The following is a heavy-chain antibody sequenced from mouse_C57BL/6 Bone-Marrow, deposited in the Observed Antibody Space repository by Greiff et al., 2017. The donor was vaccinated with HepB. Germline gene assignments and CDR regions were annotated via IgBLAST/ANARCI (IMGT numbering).Heavy chain of an antibody. V-gene: IGHV1-31*01. Sequence: EVQLQESGPELVKPGASVKISCKASGYSFTGYYMHWVKQSHGNILDWIGYIYPYNGVSSYNQKFKGKATLTVDKSSSTAYMELRSLTSEDSAVYYCARSYYYGSSCSFDYWGQGTTLTVSS. CDR2: IYPYNGVS. CDR1: GYSFTGYY. J-gene: IGHJ2*01. D-gene: IGHD1-1*01. CDR3: ARSYYYGSSCSFDY.